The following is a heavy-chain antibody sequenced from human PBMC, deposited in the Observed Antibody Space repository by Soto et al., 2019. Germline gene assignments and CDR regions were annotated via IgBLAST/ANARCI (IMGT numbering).Heavy chain of an antibody. CDR1: GGSISSGCYY. J-gene: IGHJ6*02. CDR3: ARDRRYSSPARGYYYYGMDV. D-gene: IGHD6-13*01. Sequence: PLETLSLTCTVSGGSISSGCYYWSWIRQHPGRGLEWIGYIYYSGSTYYNPSLKSRVTISVDTSKNQFSLKLSSVTAADTAVYYCARDRRYSSPARGYYYYGMDVWGQGTTVTVSS. V-gene: IGHV4-31*03. CDR2: IYYSGST.